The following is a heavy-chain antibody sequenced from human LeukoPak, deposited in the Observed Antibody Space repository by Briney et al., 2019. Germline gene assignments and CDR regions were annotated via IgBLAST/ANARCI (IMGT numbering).Heavy chain of an antibody. V-gene: IGHV1-8*01. Sequence: ASVKVSCKASGYTFTSYDINWVRQATGQGLEWMGWMNPNSGNTGYAQKFQGRVTMTRNTSISTAYMELSSLRSEDTAVYYCARESEYYDSSGYYYDRGYYFDYWGQGTLVTVSS. J-gene: IGHJ4*02. D-gene: IGHD3-22*01. CDR1: GYTFTSYD. CDR3: ARESEYYDSSGYYYDRGYYFDY. CDR2: MNPNSGNT.